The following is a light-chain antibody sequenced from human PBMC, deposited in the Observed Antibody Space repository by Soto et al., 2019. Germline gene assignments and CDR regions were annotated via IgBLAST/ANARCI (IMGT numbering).Light chain of an antibody. J-gene: IGKJ4*01. CDR2: GAS. V-gene: IGKV3-20*01. Sequence: EIVLTQSPGTLSLSPGERHTLSCRASQSVSSSYLAWYQQKPGQAPRLLIYGASSRATGIPDRFSGSGSGTDFALTISRLEPEDFAVYYCQQYGSSPEPTFGGGTKVEIK. CDR1: QSVSSSY. CDR3: QQYGSSPEPT.